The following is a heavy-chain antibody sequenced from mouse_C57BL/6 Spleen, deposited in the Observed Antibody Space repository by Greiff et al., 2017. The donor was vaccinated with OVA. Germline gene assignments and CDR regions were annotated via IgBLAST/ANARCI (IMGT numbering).Heavy chain of an antibody. CDR3: ARGLRGNFDY. CDR2: INPNNGGT. J-gene: IGHJ2*01. V-gene: IGHV1-26*01. CDR1: GYTFTDYY. D-gene: IGHD1-1*01. Sequence: VQLQQSGPELVKPGASVKISCKASGYTFTDYYMNWVKQSPGKSLEWIGDINPNNGGTSYNQKFKGKATLTVDKSSSTAYMELRSLTSEDSAVYYCARGLRGNFDYWGQGTTLTVSS.